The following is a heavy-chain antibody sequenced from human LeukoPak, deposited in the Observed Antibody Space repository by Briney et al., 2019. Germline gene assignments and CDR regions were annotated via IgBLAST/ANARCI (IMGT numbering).Heavy chain of an antibody. CDR3: AKRGVVIRVFLVGFHKEAYYFDS. Sequence: GGSLSLSCAVSAITLSNYGMSWVRQPPGKGLEWVAGLSDSGGGTNYADSVQGRFTIFRDTPKNTLYLQMNSLRVEDTAVYFCAKRGVVIRVFLVGFHKEAYYFDSWGQGALVTVSS. J-gene: IGHJ4*02. D-gene: IGHD3-10*01. CDR1: AITLSNYG. CDR2: LSDSGGGT. V-gene: IGHV3-23*01.